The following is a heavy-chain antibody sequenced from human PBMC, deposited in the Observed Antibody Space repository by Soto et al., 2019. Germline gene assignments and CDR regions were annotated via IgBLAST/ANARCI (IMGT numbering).Heavy chain of an antibody. V-gene: IGHV4-34*01. D-gene: IGHD5-18*01. Sequence: SETLSLTCAVYGGSFSGYYWSWIRQPPGKGLEWIGEINHSGSTNYNPSLKSRVTISVDTSKNQFSLKLSSVTAADTAVYYCARRRQHRSFDYWGQGTLVTVSS. J-gene: IGHJ4*02. CDR1: GGSFSGYY. CDR2: INHSGST. CDR3: ARRRQHRSFDY.